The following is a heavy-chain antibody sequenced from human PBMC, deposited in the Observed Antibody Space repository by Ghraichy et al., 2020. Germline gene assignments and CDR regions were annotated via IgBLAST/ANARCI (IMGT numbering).Heavy chain of an antibody. J-gene: IGHJ3*02. D-gene: IGHD6-13*01. Sequence: GGSLRHSCAASGFTFSSYAMSWVRQAPGKGLEWVSAISGSGGSTYYADSVKGRFTISRDNSKNTLYLQMNSLRAEDTAVYYCAKDLSVSSSFYDAFDIWGQGTMVTVSS. CDR2: ISGSGGST. CDR3: AKDLSVSSSFYDAFDI. V-gene: IGHV3-23*01. CDR1: GFTFSSYA.